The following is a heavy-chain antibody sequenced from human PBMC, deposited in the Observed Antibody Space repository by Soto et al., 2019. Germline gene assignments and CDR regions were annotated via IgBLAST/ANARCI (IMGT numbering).Heavy chain of an antibody. Sequence: GGSLRLSCAASGFTFSSYSMNWVRQAPGKGLEWVSSISSSSSYIYYADSVKGRFTISRDNAKNSLYLQMNSLRAEDTAVHYCARDQYCSSTSCYIYGGNYYYYGMDVWGQGTTVTVSS. J-gene: IGHJ6*02. V-gene: IGHV3-21*01. CDR2: ISSSSSYI. CDR3: ARDQYCSSTSCYIYGGNYYYYGMDV. D-gene: IGHD2-2*02. CDR1: GFTFSSYS.